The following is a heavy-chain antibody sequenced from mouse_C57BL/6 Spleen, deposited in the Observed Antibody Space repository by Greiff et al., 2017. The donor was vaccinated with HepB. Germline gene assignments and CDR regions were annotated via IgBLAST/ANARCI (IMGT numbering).Heavy chain of an antibody. V-gene: IGHV1-18*01. CDR2: INPNNGGT. CDR3: ASWEANYAMDY. Sequence: VQLKQSGPELVKPGASVKIPCKASGYTFTDYNMDWVKQSHGKSLEWIGDINPNNGGTIYNQKFKGKATLTVDKSSSTAYMELRSLTSEDTAVYYCASWEANYAMDYWGQGTSVTVSS. CDR1: GYTFTDYN. J-gene: IGHJ4*01. D-gene: IGHD4-1*01.